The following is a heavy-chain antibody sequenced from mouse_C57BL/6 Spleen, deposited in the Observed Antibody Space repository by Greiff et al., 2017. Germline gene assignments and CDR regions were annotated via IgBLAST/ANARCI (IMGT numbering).Heavy chain of an antibody. J-gene: IGHJ4*01. CDR3: ALSTMVTTDAMDY. CDR1: GYTFTSYW. V-gene: IGHV1-55*01. Sequence: VQLQQSGAELVKPGASVKMSCKASGYTFTSYWITWVKQRPGQGLEWIGDIYPGSGSTNYNEKFKSKATLTVDTSSSTAYMQLSSLTSEDSAVYYCALSTMVTTDAMDYWGQGTSVTVSS. CDR2: IYPGSGST. D-gene: IGHD2-2*01.